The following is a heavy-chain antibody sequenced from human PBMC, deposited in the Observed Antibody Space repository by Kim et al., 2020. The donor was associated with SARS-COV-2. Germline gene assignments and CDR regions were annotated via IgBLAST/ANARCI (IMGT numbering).Heavy chain of an antibody. V-gene: IGHV4-59*01. CDR1: GASISRDY. D-gene: IGHD3-22*01. CDR3: VRGGQWFPLDY. CDR2: IYESEAT. J-gene: IGHJ4*02. Sequence: SETLSLTCSVSGASISRDYWTWIRQSPGKGLEWIGYIYESEATSYNPALKSRVTISVDTSTNQFSLKLTSVTAADTAIYYCVRGGQWFPLDYWGQGMMVTVSS.